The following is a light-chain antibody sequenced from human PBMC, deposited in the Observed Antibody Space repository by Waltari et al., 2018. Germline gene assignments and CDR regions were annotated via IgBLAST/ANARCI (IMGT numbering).Light chain of an antibody. CDR3: AAWDATLNQWV. V-gene: IGLV1-36*01. J-gene: IGLJ3*02. Sequence: QSVLTQPPSVSEAPRQRVTISCSGSSSNIGHNGVNWYQHLPGKPPKLLIYDDDLVPQGALARFSGSKSGTSASLAISGLQSADEADYYCAAWDATLNQWVFGGGTKLTVL. CDR2: DDD. CDR1: SSNIGHNG.